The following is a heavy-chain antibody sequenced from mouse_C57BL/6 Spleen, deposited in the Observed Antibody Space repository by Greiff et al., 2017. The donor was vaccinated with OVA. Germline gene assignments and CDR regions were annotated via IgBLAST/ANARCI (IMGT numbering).Heavy chain of an antibody. V-gene: IGHV1-54*01. D-gene: IGHD2-5*01. CDR3: ARHYSNYPGVDV. J-gene: IGHJ1*03. CDR1: GYAFTNYL. Sequence: QVQLQQSGAELVRPGTSVKVSCKASGYAFTNYLIEWVKQRPGQGLEWIGVINPGSGGTNYNEKFKGKATLTADKSSSTAYMQLSSLTSEDSAVYFCARHYSNYPGVDVWGTGTTVTVSS. CDR2: INPGSGGT.